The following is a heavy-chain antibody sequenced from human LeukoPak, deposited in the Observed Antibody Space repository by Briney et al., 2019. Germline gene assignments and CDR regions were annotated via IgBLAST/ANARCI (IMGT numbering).Heavy chain of an antibody. D-gene: IGHD2-15*01. CDR3: ARVVVAATRIVAFDI. CDR1: GYTFTGYY. J-gene: IGHJ3*02. Sequence: ASVKVSCKASGYTFTGYYMHWVRQAPGQGLEWMGWINPNSGGTNYAQKFQGRVTMTRDTSISTAYMELSRLRSDDTAVYYCARVVVAATRIVAFDIWGQGQWSPSLQ. CDR2: INPNSGGT. V-gene: IGHV1-2*02.